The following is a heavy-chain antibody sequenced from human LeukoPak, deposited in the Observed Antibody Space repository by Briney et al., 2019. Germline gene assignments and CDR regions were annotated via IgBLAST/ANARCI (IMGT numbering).Heavy chain of an antibody. J-gene: IGHJ4*02. CDR2: INHSGST. Sequence: SETLSLTCAVYGGSFSGYYWSWIRKPPGKGLEWIGEINHSGSTNYNPSLKSRVTISVDTSKNHFSLKLSSVTAADTAVYYCAIFSRITIFGVVTPDNDYWGQGTLVTVSS. D-gene: IGHD3-3*01. V-gene: IGHV4-34*01. CDR3: AIFSRITIFGVVTPDNDY. CDR1: GGSFSGYY.